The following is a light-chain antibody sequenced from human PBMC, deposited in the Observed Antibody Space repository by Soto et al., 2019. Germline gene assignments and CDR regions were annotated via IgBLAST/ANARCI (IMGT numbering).Light chain of an antibody. V-gene: IGKV3-20*01. CDR1: QSVSSSW. J-gene: IGKJ4*01. CDR3: QQYERSPVT. CDR2: AAS. Sequence: EIVLTQSPGTLSLSPGERATLSCRASQSVSSSWLAWYQQKPGQAPRLIIYAASSRATGTPDRFSGSGSGTDFTLTISRLEPEDFAVYYCQQYERSPVTFGGGTKVEI.